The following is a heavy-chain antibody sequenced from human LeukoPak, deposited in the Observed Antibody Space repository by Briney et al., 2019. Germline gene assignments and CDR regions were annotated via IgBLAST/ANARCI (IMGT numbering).Heavy chain of an antibody. CDR1: GGSIRSYY. Sequence: PSETLSLTCTVSGGSIRSYYWSWIRQPPGKGLEWIGYIYYSGSTNYNPSLKSRVTISVDTSKNQFSLKLSSVTAADTAVYYCARDALRCSSTSCYLYYYGMDVWGQGTTVTVSS. D-gene: IGHD2-2*01. J-gene: IGHJ6*02. CDR2: IYYSGST. CDR3: ARDALRCSSTSCYLYYYGMDV. V-gene: IGHV4-59*01.